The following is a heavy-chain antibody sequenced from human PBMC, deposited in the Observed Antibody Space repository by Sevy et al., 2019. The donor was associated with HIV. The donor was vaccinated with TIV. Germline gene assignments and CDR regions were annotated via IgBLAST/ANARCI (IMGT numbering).Heavy chain of an antibody. J-gene: IGHJ3*02. V-gene: IGHV1-69*13. Sequence: ASVKVSCKASGGTFSSYAISWVRQAPGQGLEWMGGIIPIFGTANYAQKFQGRVTITADESTSTAYMELSSLRSEDTAVYYCASPILVVPAGQVKGSDAFDIWGQGTMVTVSS. CDR2: IIPIFGTA. CDR3: ASPILVVPAGQVKGSDAFDI. CDR1: GGTFSSYA. D-gene: IGHD2-2*01.